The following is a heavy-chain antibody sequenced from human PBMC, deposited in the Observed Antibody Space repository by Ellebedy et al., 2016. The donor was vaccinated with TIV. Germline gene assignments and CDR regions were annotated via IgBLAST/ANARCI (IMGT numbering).Heavy chain of an antibody. J-gene: IGHJ5*02. Sequence: SETLSLXXAVYGGSFSGYYWSWIRQPPGKGLEWIGEINHSGSTNYNPSLKSRVTISVDTSKNQFSLKLSSVTAADTAVYYCARGRRGGPRPFDPWGQGTLVTVSS. CDR3: ARGRRGGPRPFDP. D-gene: IGHD3-10*01. V-gene: IGHV4-34*01. CDR1: GGSFSGYY. CDR2: INHSGST.